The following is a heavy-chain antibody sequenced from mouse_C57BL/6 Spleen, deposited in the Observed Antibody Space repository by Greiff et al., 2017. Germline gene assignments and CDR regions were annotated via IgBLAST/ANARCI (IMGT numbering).Heavy chain of an antibody. D-gene: IGHD2-3*01. CDR3: AIWDGYYAPGYAMDY. CDR2: SHPSDRDT. J-gene: IGHJ4*01. V-gene: IGHV1-74*01. CDR1: GYTFTSYW. Sequence: VQLQQPGAELVKPGASVKVSCKASGYTFTSYWMHWVKQRPGQGLEGIGRSHPSDRDTNYNQKFKGKATLTVYTSSSAAYMQLSILTSDGSAVYYCAIWDGYYAPGYAMDYWGQGTSVTVSS.